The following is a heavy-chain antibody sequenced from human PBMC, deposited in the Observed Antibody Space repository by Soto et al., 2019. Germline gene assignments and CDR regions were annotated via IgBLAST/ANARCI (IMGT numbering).Heavy chain of an antibody. V-gene: IGHV3-15*01. CDR3: TTYDYIVGSDRYRWAY. CDR2: IKSKIDGGTT. Sequence: EVQLVESGGGFVKPGASLRLSCAASGFTFSNAWMSWVRQAPGKGLEWVARIKSKIDGGTTDHAPPVKGRFTISRDDSEDTLYLQMNSMETEDTAVYYCTTYDYIVGSDRYRWAYCGQGALVTVSS. CDR1: GFTFSNAW. J-gene: IGHJ4*02. D-gene: IGHD3-16*02.